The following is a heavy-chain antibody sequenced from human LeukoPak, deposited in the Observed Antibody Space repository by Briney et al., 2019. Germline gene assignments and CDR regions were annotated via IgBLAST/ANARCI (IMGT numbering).Heavy chain of an antibody. V-gene: IGHV4-34*01. CDR2: INHSGST. D-gene: IGHD4-23*01. CDR3: ARYPCAGGNGGAGCFHSFDY. Sequence: KPSETLSLTCAVYGGSFSGYYWSWIRQPPGKGLEWIGEINHSGSTNYNPSLKSRVTISVDTSKNQFSLKLSSVTAADTAVYYCARYPCAGGNGGAGCFHSFDYWGQGTLVTVSS. J-gene: IGHJ4*02. CDR1: GGSFSGYY.